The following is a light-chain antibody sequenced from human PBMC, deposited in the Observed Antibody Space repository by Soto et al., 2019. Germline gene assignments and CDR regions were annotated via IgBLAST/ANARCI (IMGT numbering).Light chain of an antibody. V-gene: IGLV7-46*01. CDR2: DTN. J-gene: IGLJ2*01. CDR3: LLSYRGVGV. CDR1: TGAVTTGHY. Sequence: QAVVTQEPSLTVSPGGTVTLTCGSNTGAVTTGHYPYWFQQKPGPAPRTLIYDTNNKHSWTPARFSGSLLGGKAALTLSGAQPEDEADYYCLLSYRGVGVFGGGTKLTVL.